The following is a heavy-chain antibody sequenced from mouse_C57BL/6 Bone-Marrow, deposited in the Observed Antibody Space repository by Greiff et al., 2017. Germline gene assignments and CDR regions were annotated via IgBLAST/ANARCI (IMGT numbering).Heavy chain of an antibody. J-gene: IGHJ2*01. CDR2: ISSGGSYT. CDR1: GFTFSSYG. V-gene: IGHV5-6*01. CDR3: ARPGDPYYFDY. Sequence: EVKLVESGGDLVKPGGSLKLSCAASGFTFSSYGMSWVRQTPDKRLEWVATISSGGSYTYYPDSVKGRFTISRDNAKTTLYLQMSSLQSEDTAMYYCARPGDPYYFDYWGQGTTLTVSS.